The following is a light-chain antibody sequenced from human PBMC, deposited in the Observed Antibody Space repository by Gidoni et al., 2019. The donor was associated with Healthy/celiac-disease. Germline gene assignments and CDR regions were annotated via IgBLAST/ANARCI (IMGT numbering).Light chain of an antibody. CDR1: QSVSSSY. V-gene: IGKV3-20*01. CDR3: QQYGSSFT. J-gene: IGKJ3*01. Sequence: EIVLTQSPGTLSLSPGERATLSCRVSQSVSSSYLAWYQQKPGQAPRLLIYGASSRATGIPDRFSGSGSGTDFTLTISRLEPEDFAVYYCQQYGSSFTFXPXTKVDIK. CDR2: GAS.